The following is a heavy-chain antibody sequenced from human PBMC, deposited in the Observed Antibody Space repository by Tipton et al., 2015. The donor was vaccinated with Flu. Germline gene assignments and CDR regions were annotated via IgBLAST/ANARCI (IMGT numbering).Heavy chain of an antibody. D-gene: IGHD5-24*01. CDR3: ARGDGYNFDY. V-gene: IGHV4-4*02. J-gene: IGHJ4*02. CDR1: GFTFSSYW. Sequence: SLRLSCAASGFTFSSYWMAWVRQAPGKGLEWIGNIYHSGSTFYNPSLKSRVTISVDTSKNQFSLKLSSVTAADTAVYYCARGDGYNFDYWGQGTLVTVSS. CDR2: IYHSGST.